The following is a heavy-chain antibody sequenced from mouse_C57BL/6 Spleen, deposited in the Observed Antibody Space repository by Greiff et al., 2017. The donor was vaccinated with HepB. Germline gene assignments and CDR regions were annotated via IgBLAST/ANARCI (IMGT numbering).Heavy chain of an antibody. Sequence: EVQVVESGEGLVKPGGSLKLSCAASGFTFSSYAMSWVRQTPEKRLEWVAYISSGGDYIYYADTVKGRFTISRDNARNTLYLQLSSLKSEDTAMYYCTRGRGFDGYPFAYWGQGLWSLSLQ. D-gene: IGHD2-3*01. CDR2: ISSGGDYI. CDR3: TRGRGFDGYPFAY. J-gene: IGHJ3*01. CDR1: GFTFSSYA. V-gene: IGHV5-9-1*02.